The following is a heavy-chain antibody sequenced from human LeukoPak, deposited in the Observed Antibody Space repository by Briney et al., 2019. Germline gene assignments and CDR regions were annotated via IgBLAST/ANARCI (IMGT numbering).Heavy chain of an antibody. CDR3: ANFEGSSQAFHI. V-gene: IGHV3-30*18. D-gene: IGHD6-13*01. Sequence: SGKSLRLSCAASGFTFTNYAMHWVRQAPGKGLEWVANILYDGSRKNYADSVKGRFSVYRDNSNYSLYLQMNSLRIEDTAVYYCANFEGSSQAFHIWGQGTLVTVSS. CDR1: GFTFTNYA. CDR2: ILYDGSRK. J-gene: IGHJ3*02.